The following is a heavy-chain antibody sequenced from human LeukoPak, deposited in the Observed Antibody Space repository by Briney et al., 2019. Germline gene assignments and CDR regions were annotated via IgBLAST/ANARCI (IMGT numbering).Heavy chain of an antibody. Sequence: GGSLRLSCAASGFTFSNAWMSWVRQAPGKGLEWVGRIKSKTDGGTTDYAAPVKGRFTISRDDSKNTLYLQMNSLKTEDTAVYYCTTRMEDYDYVWGSYRPTPYYFDYWGQGTTVTVSS. CDR1: GFTFSNAW. CDR2: IKSKTDGGTT. V-gene: IGHV3-15*01. D-gene: IGHD3-16*02. J-gene: IGHJ4*03. CDR3: TTRMEDYDYVWGSYRPTPYYFDY.